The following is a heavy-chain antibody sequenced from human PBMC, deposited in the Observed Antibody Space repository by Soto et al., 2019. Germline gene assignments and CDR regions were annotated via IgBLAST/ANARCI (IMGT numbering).Heavy chain of an antibody. CDR3: ARKYYDSSGYPVIDD. J-gene: IGHJ4*02. CDR1: GDSITRGGYS. D-gene: IGHD3-22*01. Sequence: SETLSLTCAVSGDSITRGGYSWNWIRQPPGKGLEWIGYIYHGGSTYYNPSLKSRVTMSLDRSKNQFSLKLSSVTAADTAVYYCARKYYDSSGYPVIDDWGQGTLVTVSS. CDR2: IYHGGST. V-gene: IGHV4-30-2*01.